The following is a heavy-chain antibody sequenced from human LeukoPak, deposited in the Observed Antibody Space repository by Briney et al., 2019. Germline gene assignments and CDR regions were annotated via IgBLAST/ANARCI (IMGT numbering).Heavy chain of an antibody. CDR3: ARDRAARPGITMVRGVIPPSGYFDY. V-gene: IGHV3-53*01. J-gene: IGHJ4*02. CDR2: IHSGGNT. CDR1: GFTVSNNY. D-gene: IGHD3-10*01. Sequence: GGPLRLSCAASGFTVSNNYMTWVRQAPGKGLEWVSVIHSGGNTYYADAVKGRFTISRDNSKNTLYLQVNSLRVEDTAIYYCARDRAARPGITMVRGVIPPSGYFDYWGQGTLVTVSS.